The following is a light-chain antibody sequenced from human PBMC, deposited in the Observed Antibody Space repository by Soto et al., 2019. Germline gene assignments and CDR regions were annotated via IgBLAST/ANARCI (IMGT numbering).Light chain of an antibody. CDR2: SAS. V-gene: IGKV3D-15*01. CDR3: QQYNNWPPIT. CDR1: QSVSSSY. J-gene: IGKJ5*01. Sequence: EIVLTQSPGTLSLSPGERATLSCRASQSVSSSYLAWYQQKPGQAPRLLIYSASTRATGIPGRFSGSGSGTEFTLTISSLQSEDFAVYYCQQYNNWPPITFGQGTRLEIK.